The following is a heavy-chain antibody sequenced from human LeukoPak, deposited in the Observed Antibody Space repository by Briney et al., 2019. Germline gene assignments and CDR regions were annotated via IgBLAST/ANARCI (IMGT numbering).Heavy chain of an antibody. D-gene: IGHD3-22*01. J-gene: IGHJ4*02. CDR2: IGVGSGTI. CDR1: GFTFSYYA. CDR3: ARVVVTEKRAFDY. V-gene: IGHV3-48*01. Sequence: GGSLRLSCAASGFTFSYYAMNWVRQAPGKGLEWVSYIGVGSGTIYYADSVKGRFTISRDDAKNSVYLQMNSLRAEDTAVYYCARVVVTEKRAFDYWGQGTLVTVSS.